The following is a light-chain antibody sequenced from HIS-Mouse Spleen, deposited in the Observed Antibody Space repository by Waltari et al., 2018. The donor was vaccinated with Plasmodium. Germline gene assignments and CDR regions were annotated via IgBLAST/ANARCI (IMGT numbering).Light chain of an antibody. CDR1: QSISSY. CDR2: AAS. CDR3: QQSYSTWT. V-gene: IGKV1-39*01. J-gene: IGKJ1*01. Sequence: DIQMTQSPSSLSASVGDRVTITCRASQSISSYLNWYQQKPGKAPKLLIYAASSLQSGVPSRVSGSGSGTDFTLTISSLQPEYFATYYCQQSYSTWTFGQGTKVDIK.